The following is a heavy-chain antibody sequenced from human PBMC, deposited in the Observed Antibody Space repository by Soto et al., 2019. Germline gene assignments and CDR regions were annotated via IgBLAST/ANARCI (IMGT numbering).Heavy chain of an antibody. J-gene: IGHJ6*02. CDR2: ISAYNGNT. V-gene: IGHV1-18*04. CDR1: GYTFTSYG. Sequence: ASVKVSCKASGYTFTSYGISWVRQAPGQGLEWMGWISAYNGNTNYAQKLQGRVTMTTDTSTSTAYMELRSLRSDDTAVYYCARDDMVRGVIMYLAFDVWGQGTTVTVSS. D-gene: IGHD3-10*01. CDR3: ARDDMVRGVIMYLAFDV.